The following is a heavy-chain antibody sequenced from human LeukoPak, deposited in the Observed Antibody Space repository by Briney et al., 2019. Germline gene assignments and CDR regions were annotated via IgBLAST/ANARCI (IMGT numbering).Heavy chain of an antibody. D-gene: IGHD3-22*01. CDR2: IYYSGST. V-gene: IGHV4-30-4*01. CDR1: GGSISSGDYY. CDR3: ARVGAYSSGYYSLDY. Sequence: SETLSLTCTVSGGSISSGDYYWSWIRQPPGKGLEWIGYIYYSGSTYYNPSLKSRVTISVDTSKNQFSLKLSSVTAADTAVYYCARVGAYSSGYYSLDYWGQGTLVTVSS. J-gene: IGHJ4*02.